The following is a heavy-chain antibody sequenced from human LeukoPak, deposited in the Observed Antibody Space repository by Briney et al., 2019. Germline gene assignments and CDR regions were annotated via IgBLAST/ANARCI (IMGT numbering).Heavy chain of an antibody. J-gene: IGHJ4*02. V-gene: IGHV3-48*01. CDR1: GFTFSSYS. CDR3: AEDQQLQPFHY. D-gene: IGHD2-2*01. Sequence: GGSLRLSCAASGFTFSSYSMNWVRQAPGEGLEWVSYISSSSSTIYYADSVEGRFTISRDNSKNTLYLQMNSLRAEDTSVYYCAEDQQLQPFHYWGQGTPVTVSS. CDR2: ISSSSSTI.